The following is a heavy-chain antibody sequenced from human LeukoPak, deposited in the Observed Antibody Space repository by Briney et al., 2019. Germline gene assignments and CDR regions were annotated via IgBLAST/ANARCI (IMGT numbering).Heavy chain of an antibody. D-gene: IGHD6-13*01. Sequence: SETLSLTCAVYGGSFSGYYWGWLRQPPGKGLEWIGSIYYSGSTYYNPSLKSRVTISVDTSKNQFSLKLSSVTAADTAVYYCASPRAGYSSSWPPSGTSAYWGQGTLVTVSS. V-gene: IGHV4-39*01. CDR1: GGSFSGYY. CDR2: IYYSGST. CDR3: ASPRAGYSSSWPPSGTSAY. J-gene: IGHJ4*02.